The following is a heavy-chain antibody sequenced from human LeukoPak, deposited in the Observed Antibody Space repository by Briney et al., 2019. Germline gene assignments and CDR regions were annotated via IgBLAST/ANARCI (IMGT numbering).Heavy chain of an antibody. J-gene: IGHJ4*02. V-gene: IGHV3-23*01. CDR1: GFTFSTYA. CDR2: ISGSGGSA. CDR3: AKDLEPVAATLDY. D-gene: IGHD6-19*01. Sequence: GGSLRLSCAASGFTFSTYAMSWVRQAPGKGLEWVSVISGSGGSAYYADSVKGRFTISRDNSKTTLYLQMNSLRAEDTAVYYCAKDLEPVAATLDYWGQGTLVTVSS.